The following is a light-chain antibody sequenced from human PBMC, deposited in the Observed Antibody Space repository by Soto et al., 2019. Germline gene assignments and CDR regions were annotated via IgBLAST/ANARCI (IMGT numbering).Light chain of an antibody. CDR1: QSVSSN. CDR2: GAS. V-gene: IGKV3-15*01. Sequence: EIVMTQSPATLSVSPGERATLSCRASQSVSSNLAWYQQKPGQVPRLLIYGASTRATGIPARVSGSGSGTEFTLTIGSLQSEDFAVYYGQQYNYAPLTFGGETKVESK. CDR3: QQYNYAPLT. J-gene: IGKJ4*01.